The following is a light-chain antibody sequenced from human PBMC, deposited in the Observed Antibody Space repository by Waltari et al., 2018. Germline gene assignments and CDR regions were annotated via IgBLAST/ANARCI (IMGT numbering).Light chain of an antibody. J-gene: IGLJ1*01. Sequence: QSALTQPASVSGSPGQSITISCTGTSGDIGHYDSVSWYQQPPGKAPKVIIYDFSTRPSGVSNRFSGSKSGNTASLTISGLQAEDEAYYFCSSYTSSSTLYVFGTGTKVTVL. CDR2: DFS. CDR1: SGDIGHYDS. V-gene: IGLV2-14*03. CDR3: SSYTSSSTLYV.